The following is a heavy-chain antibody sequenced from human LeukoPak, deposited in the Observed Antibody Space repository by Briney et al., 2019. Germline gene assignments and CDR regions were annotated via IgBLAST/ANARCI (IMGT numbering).Heavy chain of an antibody. CDR3: AKALRHTYFDY. V-gene: IGHV3-9*01. CDR2: ISWNSGSI. D-gene: IGHD2-21*01. Sequence: PGGSLRLSCAASGFTFDDYAMHWVRQAPGKGLEWVSGISWNSGSIGYADSVKGRFTISRGNAKNSLYLQMNSLRAEDTALYYCAKALRHTYFDYWGQGTLVTVSS. J-gene: IGHJ4*02. CDR1: GFTFDDYA.